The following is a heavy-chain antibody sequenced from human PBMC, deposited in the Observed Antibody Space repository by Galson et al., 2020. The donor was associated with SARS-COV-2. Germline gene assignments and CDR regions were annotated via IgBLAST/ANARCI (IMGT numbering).Heavy chain of an antibody. J-gene: IGHJ4*02. CDR1: GGSSSSFY. V-gene: IGHV4-59*01. CDR3: AGGVSAYDVPVY. D-gene: IGHD5-12*01. Sequence: SETLSLTCTVSGGSSSSFYWSWIRQPPGKRLEWIGYIHYGGSTNYNPSLKSRVAISLETSKNQFSLKLSSVTAADMAVYYCAGGVSAYDVPVYWGQGILVTVSS. CDR2: IHYGGST.